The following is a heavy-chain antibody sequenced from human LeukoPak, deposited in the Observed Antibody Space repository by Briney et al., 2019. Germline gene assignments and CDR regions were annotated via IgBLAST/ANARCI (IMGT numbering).Heavy chain of an antibody. Sequence: PGGSLRLPCAASGFTFSSYWMSWVRQAPGKGLEWVANIKQDGSEKYYVDSVKGRFTISRDNAKNSLYLQMNSLRAEDTAVYYCARDQPNSSGYLGFDYWGQGTLVTVSS. D-gene: IGHD3-22*01. CDR2: IKQDGSEK. J-gene: IGHJ4*02. V-gene: IGHV3-7*01. CDR3: ARDQPNSSGYLGFDY. CDR1: GFTFSSYW.